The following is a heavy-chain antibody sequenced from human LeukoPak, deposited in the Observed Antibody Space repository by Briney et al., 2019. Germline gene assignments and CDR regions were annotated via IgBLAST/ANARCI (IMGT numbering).Heavy chain of an antibody. CDR2: ISAYNGNT. V-gene: IGHV1-18*01. CDR3: ARDSDIVVVPAAISFDP. J-gene: IGHJ5*02. CDR1: GYTFTSYG. D-gene: IGHD2-2*01. Sequence: ASVKVSCKASGYTFTSYGISWVRQAPGQGLEWMGWISAYNGNTNYAQKLQGRVTVTTDTSTSTAYMELRSLRSDDTAVYYCARDSDIVVVPAAISFDPWGQGTLVTVSS.